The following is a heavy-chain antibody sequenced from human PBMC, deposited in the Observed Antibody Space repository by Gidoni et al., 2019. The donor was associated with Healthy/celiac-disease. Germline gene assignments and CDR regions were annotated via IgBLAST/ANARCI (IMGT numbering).Heavy chain of an antibody. V-gene: IGHV3-23*01. Sequence: EVQLLESGGGLVQPGGSLRLSCAASGFTFSSYAMSWVRQAPGKGLEWVSAISGSGGRTYYADSVKGRFTISRDHSKNTLYLQMNSLRAEDTAVYYCAKSYYYGSGSYDIDAFDIWGQGTMVTVSS. CDR3: AKSYYYGSGSYDIDAFDI. CDR2: ISGSGGRT. D-gene: IGHD3-10*01. CDR1: GFTFSSYA. J-gene: IGHJ3*02.